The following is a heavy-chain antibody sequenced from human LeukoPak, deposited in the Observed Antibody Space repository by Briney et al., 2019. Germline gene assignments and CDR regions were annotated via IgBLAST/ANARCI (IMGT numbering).Heavy chain of an antibody. Sequence: SVKVSCKASGGTFSSYAISWVRQAPGQGLEWMGRIIPIFGTANYAQKFQGRVTITTDESTSTAYMELSGLRSEDTAVYYCARLMTTYSSGHDPWGQGTLVTVSS. CDR1: GGTFSSYA. J-gene: IGHJ5*02. CDR2: IIPIFGTA. V-gene: IGHV1-69*05. CDR3: ARLMTTYSSGHDP. D-gene: IGHD6-19*01.